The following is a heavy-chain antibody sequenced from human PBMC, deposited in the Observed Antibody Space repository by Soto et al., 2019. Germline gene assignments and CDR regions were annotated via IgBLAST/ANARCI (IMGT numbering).Heavy chain of an antibody. J-gene: IGHJ3*02. D-gene: IGHD3-9*01. CDR3: ARVALWYYDILTGYYGDAFDI. Sequence: EVQLVESGGGLVQPGGSLRLSCAASGFTFSSYSMNWVRQAPGKGLEWVSYISSSSSTIYYADSVKGRFTISRDNAKNSLYLQMNSLRAEDTAVYYCARVALWYYDILTGYYGDAFDIWGQGTMVTVSS. V-gene: IGHV3-48*01. CDR1: GFTFSSYS. CDR2: ISSSSSTI.